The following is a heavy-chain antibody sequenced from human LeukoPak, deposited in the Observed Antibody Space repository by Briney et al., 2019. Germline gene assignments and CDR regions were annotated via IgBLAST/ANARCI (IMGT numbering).Heavy chain of an antibody. CDR2: IYYSGST. J-gene: IGHJ4*02. D-gene: IGHD3-22*01. V-gene: IGHV4-31*11. CDR1: GGSFSGYY. CDR3: ASVPVGYDSSGTPEGPFDY. Sequence: SETLSLTCAVYGGSFSGYYWSWIRQHPGKGLEWIGYIYYSGSTYYNPSLKSRVTISVDTSKNQFSLKLSSVTAADTAVYYCASVPVGYDSSGTPEGPFDYWGQGTLVTVSS.